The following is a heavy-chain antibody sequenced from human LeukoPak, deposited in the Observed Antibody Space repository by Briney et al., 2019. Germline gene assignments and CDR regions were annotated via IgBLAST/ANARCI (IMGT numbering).Heavy chain of an antibody. Sequence: GGSLRLSCAASGFTFSSYGMHWVRQAPGKGLEWVAFIRYDGSNKYYADSVKGRFTISRDNSKNTLYLQMNSLRAEDTAVYYCAKDHVGYCSGGSCYYFDYWGLGTLVTVSS. CDR3: AKDHVGYCSGGSCYYFDY. V-gene: IGHV3-30*02. D-gene: IGHD2-15*01. J-gene: IGHJ4*02. CDR2: IRYDGSNK. CDR1: GFTFSSYG.